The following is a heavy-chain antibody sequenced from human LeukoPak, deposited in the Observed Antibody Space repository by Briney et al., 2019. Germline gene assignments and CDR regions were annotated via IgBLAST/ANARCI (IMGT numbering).Heavy chain of an antibody. CDR3: ARHAAAGYDILTGYYNLNFDY. D-gene: IGHD3-9*01. CDR2: IYYSGST. J-gene: IGHJ4*02. V-gene: IGHV4-39*01. Sequence: SETLSHPCTVSGGSISSSSYYWGWIRQPPGKGLEWIGSIYYSGSTYYNPSLKSRVTISVDTSKNQFSLKLSSVTAADTAVYYCARHAAAGYDILTGYYNLNFDYWGQGTLVTVSS. CDR1: GGSISSSSYY.